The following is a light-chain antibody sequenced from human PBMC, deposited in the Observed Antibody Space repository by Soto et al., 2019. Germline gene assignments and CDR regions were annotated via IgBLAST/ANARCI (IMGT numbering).Light chain of an antibody. J-gene: IGKJ1*01. Sequence: EIVLAQASVTLSLSPGEKATLSCRASQSVSRNYLAWYQHKPGQAPSLLIYGTSDRATAIPDRFSGRGSGTAFTITVSSLEPEDFAVHYCKLFTAFGQGTKVDIK. CDR2: GTS. V-gene: IGKV3-20*01. CDR3: KLFTA. CDR1: QSVSRNY.